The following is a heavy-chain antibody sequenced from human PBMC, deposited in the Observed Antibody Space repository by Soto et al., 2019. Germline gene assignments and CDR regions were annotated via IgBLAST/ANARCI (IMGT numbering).Heavy chain of an antibody. CDR3: ARDGFVVVTATSDPYDAFDI. V-gene: IGHV4-31*03. D-gene: IGHD2-21*02. CDR2: IYYSGST. J-gene: IGHJ3*02. Sequence: SETLSLTCTVSGGSISSGGYYWSRIRQHPGKGLEWIGYIYYSGSTYYNPSLKSRVTISVGTSKNQFSLKLSSVTAADTAVYYCARDGFVVVTATSDPYDAFDIRGQRTMVTVSS. CDR1: GGSISSGGYY.